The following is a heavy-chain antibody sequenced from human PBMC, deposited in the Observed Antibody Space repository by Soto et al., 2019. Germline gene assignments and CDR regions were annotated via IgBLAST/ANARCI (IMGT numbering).Heavy chain of an antibody. Sequence: QLQLQESGPGLVKPSETLSLTCTVSGGSISSSSYYWGWIRQPPGKGLEWIGSIYYSGSTYYNPSFQSRAPISVDTSKNQFSLKLSSVTAADTAVYYCARHPLAVAGKTFDYWGQGTLVTVSS. J-gene: IGHJ4*02. D-gene: IGHD6-19*01. V-gene: IGHV4-39*01. CDR3: ARHPLAVAGKTFDY. CDR1: GGSISSSSYY. CDR2: IYYSGST.